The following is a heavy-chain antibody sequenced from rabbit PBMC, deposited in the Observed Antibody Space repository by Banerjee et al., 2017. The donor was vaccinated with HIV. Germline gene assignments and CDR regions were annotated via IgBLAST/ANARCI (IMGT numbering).Heavy chain of an antibody. CDR2: IHTSSGST. D-gene: IGHD6-1*01. CDR3: ARGPVVYYTNGGAGYAYPYYFNL. V-gene: IGHV1S43*01. CDR1: GIDFSNYG. J-gene: IGHJ4*01. Sequence: QEQVVESGGGLVTLGGSLKLSCKASGIDFSNYGISWVRQAPGKGLEWIACIHTSSGSTWYASWVIGRFTISRSTSLNTVDLKMTSLTAADTATYFCARGPVVYYTNGGAGYAYPYYFNLWGQGTLVTVS.